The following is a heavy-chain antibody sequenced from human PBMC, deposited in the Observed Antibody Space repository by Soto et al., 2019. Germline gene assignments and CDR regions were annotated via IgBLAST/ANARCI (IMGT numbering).Heavy chain of an antibody. J-gene: IGHJ4*02. Sequence: EVQLLESGGGSVQPGGSLRLSCAASGFTFSTYAMSWVRQAPGKGLEWVSATSGAGDTTYYADSVEGQFTISRDNSKNPLYFQMNGLRAEDTAVYYCGKDLSPWLGWGLCHWGQGTLVTVSP. CDR2: TSGAGDTT. V-gene: IGHV3-23*01. CDR1: GFTFSTYA. D-gene: IGHD3-10*01. CDR3: GKDLSPWLGWGLCH.